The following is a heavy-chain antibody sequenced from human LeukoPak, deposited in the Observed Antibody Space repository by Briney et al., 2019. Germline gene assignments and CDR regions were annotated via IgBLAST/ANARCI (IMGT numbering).Heavy chain of an antibody. CDR3: ARLSSSWYGIDY. D-gene: IGHD6-13*01. CDR1: GYTFTSYD. Sequence: GASVKVSCKASGYTFTSYDINWVRQATGQGLEWMGWMNPNSGITGYAQKFQGRVTMTRNTSISTAYMELSSLRSEDTAVYYCARLSSSWYGIDYWGQGTLVTVSS. J-gene: IGHJ4*02. CDR2: MNPNSGIT. V-gene: IGHV1-8*01.